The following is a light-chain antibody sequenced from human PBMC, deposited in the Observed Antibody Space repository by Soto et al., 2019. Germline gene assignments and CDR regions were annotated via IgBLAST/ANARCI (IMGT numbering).Light chain of an antibody. V-gene: IGKV1-12*01. Sequence: DIQMTQSASSVSASVGDRVTITCRASQDISGWLAWYQQKPGRAPRXXIYAASSLQSGVPTRFAGNGSGTSFTLTITSLQPEDFETYYCLQADTFPITFGQGTRLEIK. CDR1: QDISGW. CDR2: AAS. J-gene: IGKJ5*01. CDR3: LQADTFPIT.